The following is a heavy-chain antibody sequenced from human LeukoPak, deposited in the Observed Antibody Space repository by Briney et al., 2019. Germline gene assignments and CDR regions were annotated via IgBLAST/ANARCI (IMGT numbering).Heavy chain of an antibody. CDR2: ISSNGGST. Sequence: GGSLRLSCATSGFTFSSYAMHWVRQAPGKGLEYVSAISSNGGSTYYANSVKGRFTISRDNSKNTLYLQMGSLRAEDMAVYYCARVSGSPAYFDYWGQGTLVTVSS. V-gene: IGHV3-64*01. CDR1: GFTFSSYA. CDR3: ARVSGSPAYFDY. J-gene: IGHJ4*02.